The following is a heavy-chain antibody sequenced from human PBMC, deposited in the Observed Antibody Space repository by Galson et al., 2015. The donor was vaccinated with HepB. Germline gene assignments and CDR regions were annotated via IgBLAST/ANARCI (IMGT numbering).Heavy chain of an antibody. D-gene: IGHD3-10*01. J-gene: IGHJ4*02. Sequence: SVKVSCKASGYTFTSYDINWVRQATGQGLEWMGWMNPNSGNTGYAQKFQGRVTMTRNTSISTAYMELSSLRSEDTAVYYCARGGHYYGSGSYARVPEEFDYWGQGTLVTVSS. CDR3: ARGGHYYGSGSYARVPEEFDY. V-gene: IGHV1-8*01. CDR1: GYTFTSYD. CDR2: MNPNSGNT.